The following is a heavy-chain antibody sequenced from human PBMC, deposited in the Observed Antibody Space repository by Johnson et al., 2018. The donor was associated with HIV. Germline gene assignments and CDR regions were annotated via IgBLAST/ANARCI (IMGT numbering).Heavy chain of an antibody. CDR1: GFTFSSYA. CDR2: IYSGGST. J-gene: IGHJ3*02. CDR3: AREAYCSGGSCYDAFDI. Sequence: VQPVEPGGGVVQPGRSLRLSCAASGFTFSSYAMHWVRQAPGKGLEWVSVIYSGGSTYYADSVKGRFTIPRDNSKNTLYLQMNSLRAEDTAVYYCAREAYCSGGSCYDAFDIWGQGTMVTVSS. D-gene: IGHD2-15*01. V-gene: IGHV3-66*01.